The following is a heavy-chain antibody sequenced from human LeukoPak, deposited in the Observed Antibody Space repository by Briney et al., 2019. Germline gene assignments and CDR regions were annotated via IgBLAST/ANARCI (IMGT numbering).Heavy chain of an antibody. Sequence: SETLSLTCTVSGYSISSGYYWGWIRQPPGKGLEWIGNIYYTGTTYYNPSLKSRVTISVDTSKNQFSLKLSSVTAADTAVYYCSREVVFGVAVDGFDIWGQGTVVTVSS. D-gene: IGHD3-3*01. J-gene: IGHJ3*02. V-gene: IGHV4-38-2*02. CDR1: GYSISSGYY. CDR3: SREVVFGVAVDGFDI. CDR2: IYYTGTT.